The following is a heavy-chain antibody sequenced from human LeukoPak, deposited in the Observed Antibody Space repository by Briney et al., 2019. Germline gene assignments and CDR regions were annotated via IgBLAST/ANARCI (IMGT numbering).Heavy chain of an antibody. V-gene: IGHV4-59*01. CDR2: IYYSGTT. D-gene: IGHD3-16*01. Sequence: SETLSLTCTVSGDSLSGYYWSWIRQPPGKGPEWIGNIYYSGTTNYNPSLKSRVTISVDTSKNQFSLKLTSVTAAGTAVYYCPRDGGIPYYFDFWGQGTLVTVSS. CDR3: PRDGGIPYYFDF. CDR1: GDSLSGYY. J-gene: IGHJ4*02.